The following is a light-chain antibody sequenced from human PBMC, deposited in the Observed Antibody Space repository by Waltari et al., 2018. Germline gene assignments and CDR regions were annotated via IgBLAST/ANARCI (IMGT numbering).Light chain of an antibody. CDR3: QQRRNWPLS. Sequence: VLTQSPATLSLSPGDRAALSCRARQSIVDAIAWYQHRPGQTPRLLIYDASNRAPGIPARFSGSGSGTDFTLTISSLEPEDFAVYYCQQRRNWPLSFGQGTRLEIK. CDR2: DAS. J-gene: IGKJ5*01. V-gene: IGKV3-11*01. CDR1: QSIVDA.